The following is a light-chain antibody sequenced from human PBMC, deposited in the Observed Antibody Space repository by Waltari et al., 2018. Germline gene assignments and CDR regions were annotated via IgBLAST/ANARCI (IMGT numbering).Light chain of an antibody. CDR3: QQYYSYQYT. J-gene: IGKJ2*01. V-gene: IGKV1-8*01. Sequence: AIRMTQSPSSLSASTGYRVTITCRARQGISSYLAWYQQKPGKAPKLLIYAASTLQSGVPSRFSGSGSGTDFTLTISCLQSEDFATYYCQQYYSYQYTFGQGTKLEIK. CDR2: AAS. CDR1: QGISSY.